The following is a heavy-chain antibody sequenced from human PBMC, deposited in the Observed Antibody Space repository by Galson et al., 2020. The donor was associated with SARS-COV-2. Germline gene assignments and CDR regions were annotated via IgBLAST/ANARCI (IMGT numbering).Heavy chain of an antibody. Sequence: GESLKISCAASGFTFSSYSMNWVRQAPGKGLEWVSSISSSSSYIYYADSVKGRFTISRDNAKNSLYLQMNSLRAEDTAVYYCARDLDYTAMVIGYYYYYGMDVWGQGTTVTVSS. D-gene: IGHD5-18*01. CDR3: ARDLDYTAMVIGYYYYYGMDV. CDR2: ISSSSSYI. J-gene: IGHJ6*02. V-gene: IGHV3-21*01. CDR1: GFTFSSYS.